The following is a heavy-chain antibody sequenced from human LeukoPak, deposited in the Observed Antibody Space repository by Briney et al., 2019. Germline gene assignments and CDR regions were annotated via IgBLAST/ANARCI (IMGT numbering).Heavy chain of an antibody. CDR2: ISGSHAGRQGTT. J-gene: IGHJ3*02. CDR1: GFTFSSYA. Sequence: PGGSLRLSCAASGFTFSSYAMSWVRQAPGKGLEWVSAISGSHAGRQGTTYYADSVMGRFTISRDNSKSTLDLQMHSLRAEDTAIYFCAKGGFFSFDMWGQGTKVTVSS. CDR3: AKGGFFSFDM. D-gene: IGHD5-12*01. V-gene: IGHV3-23*01.